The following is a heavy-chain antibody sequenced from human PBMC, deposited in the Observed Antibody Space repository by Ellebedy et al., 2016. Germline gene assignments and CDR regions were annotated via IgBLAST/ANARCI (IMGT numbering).Heavy chain of an antibody. CDR2: IYPGDSDT. V-gene: IGHV5-51*01. CDR1: GYSFTSYW. J-gene: IGHJ6*03. CDR3: ARRSRFLEWRYMDV. Sequence: GGSLRLXCKGSGYSFTSYWIGWVRQLPGKGLEWMGIIYPGDSDTRYSPSFQGQVTITADKSISTAYLQWSSLKASDTAMYYCARRSRFLEWRYMDVWGKGTTVTVSS. D-gene: IGHD3-3*01.